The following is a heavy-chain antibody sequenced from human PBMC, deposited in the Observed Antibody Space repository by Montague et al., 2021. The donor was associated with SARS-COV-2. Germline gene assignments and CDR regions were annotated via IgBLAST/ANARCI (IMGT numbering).Heavy chain of an antibody. CDR2: IYSNGVT. CDR3: ARGVMTSVAGFDS. CDR1: GGSVSSSSYD. Sequence: SETLSLTCSVSGGSVSSSSYDWGWIRQPPGKGPEWIGNIYSNGVTXHNPSLNSRPTMSTDTSTNQLSLTLTSVTAADTAVYYCARGVMTSVAGFDSWGQGTLVAVSS. J-gene: IGHJ4*02. V-gene: IGHV4-39*01. D-gene: IGHD4-23*01.